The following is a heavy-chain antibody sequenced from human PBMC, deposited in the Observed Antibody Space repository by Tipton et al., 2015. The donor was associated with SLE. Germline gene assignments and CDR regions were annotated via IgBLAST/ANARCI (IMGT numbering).Heavy chain of an antibody. J-gene: IGHJ6*02. CDR3: VTRSRGLVGSFGAPLDV. CDR1: GFTFSSSA. V-gene: IGHV3-23*01. D-gene: IGHD1-26*01. CDR2: ICGDSGGV. Sequence: SLRLSCAASGFTFSSSAMSWVRQGPGKGLEGVSAICGDSGGVFYADPMKGRFTISRDNSKNTLYLQMNSLRAEDTAVYYCVTRSRGLVGSFGAPLDVWGHGITVSVSS.